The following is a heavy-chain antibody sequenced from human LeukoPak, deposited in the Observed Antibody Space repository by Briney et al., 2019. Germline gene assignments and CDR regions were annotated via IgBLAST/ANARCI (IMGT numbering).Heavy chain of an antibody. J-gene: IGHJ4*02. V-gene: IGHV1-69*06. D-gene: IGHD2-15*01. Sequence: SVKVSCKASGGTFSSYAISWVRQAPGQGLEWMGGIIPIFGTTHYAQKFQGRVTIIADKSTSTAYMELSSLRSEDTAVYYCARDRSGGSLTTLYDYWGQGTLVTVSS. CDR2: IIPIFGTT. CDR1: GGTFSSYA. CDR3: ARDRSGGSLTTLYDY.